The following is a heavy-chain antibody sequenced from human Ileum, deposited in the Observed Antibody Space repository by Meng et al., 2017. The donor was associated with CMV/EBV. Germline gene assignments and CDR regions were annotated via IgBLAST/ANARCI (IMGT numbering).Heavy chain of an antibody. CDR1: GGTFSSYA. Sequence: SVKVSCKASGGTFSSYAISWVRQAPGQGLEWMGGIIPIFGTANYAQKFQGRVTITTDESTSTAYMELSSLRSEDTAVYYCARGGAYYYDSDYYYYGMAVWGQGNTVT. CDR2: IIPIFGTA. D-gene: IGHD3-22*01. V-gene: IGHV1-69*05. J-gene: IGHJ6*01. CDR3: ARGGAYYYDSDYYYYGMAV.